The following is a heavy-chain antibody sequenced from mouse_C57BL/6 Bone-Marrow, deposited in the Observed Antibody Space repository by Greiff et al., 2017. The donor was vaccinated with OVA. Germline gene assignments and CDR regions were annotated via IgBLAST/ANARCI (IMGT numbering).Heavy chain of an antibody. CDR1: GFSLTSYG. Sequence: VMLVESGPGLVQPSQSLSITCTVSGFSLTSYGVHWVRQSPGKGLEWLGVIWSGGSTDYNAAFISRLSISKDNSKSQVFFKMNSLQADDTAIYYCARIPHYYGSSYEFDYWGQGTTLTVSS. J-gene: IGHJ2*01. D-gene: IGHD1-1*01. CDR3: ARIPHYYGSSYEFDY. CDR2: IWSGGST. V-gene: IGHV2-2*01.